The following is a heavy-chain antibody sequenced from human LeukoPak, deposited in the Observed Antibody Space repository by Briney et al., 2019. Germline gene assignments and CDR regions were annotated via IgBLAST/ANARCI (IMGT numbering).Heavy chain of an antibody. D-gene: IGHD2/OR15-2a*01. V-gene: IGHV1-18*01. CDR1: GYTLTSYG. J-gene: IGHJ5*02. CDR2: ISAYNGNT. CDR3: ARDTFNQDWFDP. Sequence: ASVKVSCKASGYTLTSYGISWVRQAPGQGLEWMGWISAYNGNTNYAQKLQGRVTMTTDTSTSTAYMELRSLRSDDTAVYYCARDTFNQDWFDPWGQGTLVTVSS.